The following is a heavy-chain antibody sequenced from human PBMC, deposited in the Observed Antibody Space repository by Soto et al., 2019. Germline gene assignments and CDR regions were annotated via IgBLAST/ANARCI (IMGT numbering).Heavy chain of an antibody. CDR1: GFTFTRYS. CDR2: ISSTTNYI. CDR3: ARESEDLTSNFDD. J-gene: IGHJ4*02. V-gene: IGHV3-21*01. Sequence: GGSLRLSGAASGFTFTRYSMNWVRQAPWKGLEWVSSISSTTNYIYYADSMKGRFTVSRDNAKNSVYLEMNSLSAEDTDVYYCARESEDLTSNFDDWGQGTLVTLSS.